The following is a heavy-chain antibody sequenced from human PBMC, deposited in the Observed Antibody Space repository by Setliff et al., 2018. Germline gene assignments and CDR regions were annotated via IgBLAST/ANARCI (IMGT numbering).Heavy chain of an antibody. Sequence: LSLTCAVYGGSFSGYYWSWIRQPPGKGLEWIGEINHSGSTNYNPSLKSRVTISVDTSKNQFSLKLSSVTAADTAVYYCARETTAWGYVDTAMVTFIDQWGQGTLVTVSS. CDR1: GGSFSGYY. V-gene: IGHV4-34*01. CDR2: INHSGST. CDR3: ARETTAWGYVDTAMVTFIDQ. J-gene: IGHJ4*02. D-gene: IGHD5-18*01.